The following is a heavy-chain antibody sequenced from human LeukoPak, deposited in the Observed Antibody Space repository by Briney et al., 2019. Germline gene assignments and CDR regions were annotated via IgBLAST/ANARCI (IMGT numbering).Heavy chain of an antibody. D-gene: IGHD7-27*01. V-gene: IGHV1-18*01. J-gene: IGHJ6*02. CDR3: ARDADPGEPNYYYYGIDV. Sequence: ASVKVSCKASGYTFTSYGISWVRQAPGQGLEWMGWISAYNGNTNYAQKLQGRVTMTTDTSTSTAYMELRSLRSDDTAVYYCARDADPGEPNYYYYGIDVWGQGTTVTVSS. CDR1: GYTFTSYG. CDR2: ISAYNGNT.